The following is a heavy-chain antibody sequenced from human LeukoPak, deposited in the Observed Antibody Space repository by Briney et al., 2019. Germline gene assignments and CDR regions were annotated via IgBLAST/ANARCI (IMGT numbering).Heavy chain of an antibody. CDR2: IYSGGST. Sequence: PGGSLRLSCAASGFTVSSNYMSWVRQAPGKGLEWGSVIYSGGSTYYADSVKGRFTISRDNSKNTLYLQMNSLRAEDTAVYYCARVTEARDSSGYYPDYWGQGTLVTVSS. CDR3: ARVTEARDSSGYYPDY. J-gene: IGHJ4*02. D-gene: IGHD3-22*01. CDR1: GFTVSSNY. V-gene: IGHV3-66*02.